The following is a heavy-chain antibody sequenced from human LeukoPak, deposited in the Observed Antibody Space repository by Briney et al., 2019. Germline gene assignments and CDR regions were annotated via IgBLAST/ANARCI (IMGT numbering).Heavy chain of an antibody. CDR3: ARDYDSSGYYQSGY. D-gene: IGHD3-22*01. J-gene: IGHJ4*02. Sequence: GGSLRLSCAASGFTFSSYGMHWVRQAPGKGLEWVAVISYDGSNKYYADSVKGRFTISRDNSKNTLYLQMNSLRAEDTAVYYCARDYDSSGYYQSGYWGQGTLVTVSS. CDR2: ISYDGSNK. V-gene: IGHV3-30*03. CDR1: GFTFSSYG.